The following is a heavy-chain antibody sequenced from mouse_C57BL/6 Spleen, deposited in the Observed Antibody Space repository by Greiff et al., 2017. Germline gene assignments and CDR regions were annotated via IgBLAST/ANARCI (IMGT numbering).Heavy chain of an antibody. Sequence: VQLQPPGAELVRPGSSVKLSCKASGYTFTSYWLHWVKQRPIQGLEWIGNIDPSDSETHYNQKFKDKATLTVDKSSCTAYMQLSSLTSEDSAVYYCARGGVADYWGQGTTLTVSS. CDR3: ARGGVADY. V-gene: IGHV1-52*01. J-gene: IGHJ2*01. CDR2: IDPSDSET. CDR1: GYTFTSYW. D-gene: IGHD1-1*01.